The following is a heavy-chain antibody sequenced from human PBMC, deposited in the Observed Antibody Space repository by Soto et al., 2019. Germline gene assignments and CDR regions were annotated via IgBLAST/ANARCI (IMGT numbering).Heavy chain of an antibody. J-gene: IGHJ6*02. CDR2: IYYSGST. CDR1: GGSISSGDYY. Sequence: QVQLQESGPGLVKPSQTLSLTCTVSGGSISSGDYYWSWIRQPPGKGLEWIGYIYYSGSTYYNPSLQSRVTISVDPSTNPFSLKLSSVTAADTAVYYCARDHYVYDILTGYGYYYGMDVWGQGTTVTVSS. CDR3: ARDHYVYDILTGYGYYYGMDV. V-gene: IGHV4-30-4*01. D-gene: IGHD3-9*01.